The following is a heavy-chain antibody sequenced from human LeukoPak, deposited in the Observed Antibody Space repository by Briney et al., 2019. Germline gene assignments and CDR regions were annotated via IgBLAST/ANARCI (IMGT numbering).Heavy chain of an antibody. V-gene: IGHV4-61*01. CDR1: GDSVGSGSYY. Sequence: RPSETLSLTCTVSGDSVGSGSYYWTWVRQPPGKGLEYIGNIFYTGSANYNPSLKSRVTMSVDPSKNQFSLKLNSVTATDTAVYFCARESYSGYGGALDIRGQGTMVSVSS. D-gene: IGHD5-12*01. J-gene: IGHJ3*02. CDR2: IFYTGSA. CDR3: ARESYSGYGGALDI.